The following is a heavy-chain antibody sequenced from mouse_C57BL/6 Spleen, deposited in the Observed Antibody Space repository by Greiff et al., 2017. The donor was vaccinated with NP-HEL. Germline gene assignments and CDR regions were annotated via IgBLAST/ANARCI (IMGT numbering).Heavy chain of an antibody. CDR1: GYSFTDYN. CDR2: INPNYGTT. V-gene: IGHV1-39*01. Sequence: VQLKQSGPELVKPGASVKISCKASGYSFTDYNMNWVKQSNGKSLEWIGVINPNYGTTSYNQKFKGKATLTVDQSSSTAYMQLNSLTSEDSAVYYCARSSNYGAYYAMDYWGQGTSVTVSS. D-gene: IGHD2-5*01. J-gene: IGHJ4*01. CDR3: ARSSNYGAYYAMDY.